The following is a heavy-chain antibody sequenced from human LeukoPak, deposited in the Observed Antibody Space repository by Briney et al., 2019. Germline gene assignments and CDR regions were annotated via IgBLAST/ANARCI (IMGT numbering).Heavy chain of an antibody. CDR3: AGYLYGDSRFDP. Sequence: SETLSLTCTVSGGSISSSSYYWGWIRQPPGKGLEWIGSIYYSGSTYYNPSLKSRVTISVDTSKNQFSLKLSSVTAADTAVYYCAGYLYGDSRFDPWGQGTLVIVSS. D-gene: IGHD4-17*01. J-gene: IGHJ5*02. CDR2: IYYSGST. V-gene: IGHV4-39*01. CDR1: GGSISSSSYY.